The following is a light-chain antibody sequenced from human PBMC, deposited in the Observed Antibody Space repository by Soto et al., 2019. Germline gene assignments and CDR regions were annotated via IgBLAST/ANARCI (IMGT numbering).Light chain of an antibody. CDR1: QSISIW. CDR2: KAS. CDR3: QQYGSSPIT. Sequence: DIQMTQSPSTLSASVGDRVTITCRASQSISIWLAWYQQKPGKAPKILIYKASSLESGVPSRFSGSGSGTDFTLTISRLEPEDFAVYYCQQYGSSPITFGQGTRLEIK. J-gene: IGKJ5*01. V-gene: IGKV1-5*03.